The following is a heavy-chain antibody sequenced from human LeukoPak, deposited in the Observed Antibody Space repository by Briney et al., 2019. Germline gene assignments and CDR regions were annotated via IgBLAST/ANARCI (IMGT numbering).Heavy chain of an antibody. Sequence: GGSLRLSRAASGFTFSSYAMSWVRQAPGKGLEWVSAISGSGGSTYYADSVKGRFTISRDNSKNTLYLQMNSLRAEDTAVYYCAKDIYYDSSGPDYWGQGTLVTVSS. CDR3: AKDIYYDSSGPDY. CDR2: ISGSGGST. CDR1: GFTFSSYA. D-gene: IGHD3-22*01. J-gene: IGHJ4*02. V-gene: IGHV3-23*01.